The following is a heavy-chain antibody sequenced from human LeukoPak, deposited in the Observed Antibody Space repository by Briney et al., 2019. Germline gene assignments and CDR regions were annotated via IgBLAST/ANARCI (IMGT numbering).Heavy chain of an antibody. V-gene: IGHV3-23*01. CDR2: ISGSGGTT. Sequence: GGSLRLSCAASGFTFSSYGMIWVRQAPGKGLERVSGISGSGGTTYYADSVKGRFTISRDNSKNSLSLQVSSLRAEDTAVYYRAKTNGYFSDWGQGTLVTVSS. CDR1: GFTFSSYG. J-gene: IGHJ4*02. CDR3: AKTNGYFSD. D-gene: IGHD2-8*01.